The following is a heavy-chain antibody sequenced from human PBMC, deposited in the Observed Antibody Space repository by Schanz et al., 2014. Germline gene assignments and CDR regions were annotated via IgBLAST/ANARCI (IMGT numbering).Heavy chain of an antibody. CDR2: ISSTSTYL. CDR3: ARGTPFLCDY. Sequence: EVQLVESGGGLVKPGDSLRLSCAASGFTFSSYTMKWVRQAPGKGLEWVSSISSTSTYLYHADSVKGRFTISRDSARNSLYLQMSSLRAEDTAVYYCARGTPFLCDYWGQGTLVTVSS. D-gene: IGHD3-16*01. V-gene: IGHV3-21*01. J-gene: IGHJ4*02. CDR1: GFTFSSYT.